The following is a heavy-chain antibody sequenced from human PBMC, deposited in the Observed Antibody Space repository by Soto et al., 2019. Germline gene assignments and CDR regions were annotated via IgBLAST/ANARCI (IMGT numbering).Heavy chain of an antibody. CDR1: EFSVSGNY. CDR3: ARDGGVAATLANYFEY. V-gene: IGHV3-53*01. Sequence: GRPLRLSCAASEFSVSGNYMSLVRQSPGKGLEWVSLIYAGAAPYYADSEKGRFTISRDNARNSVYLKMNSLRAEETAVYYCARDGGVAATLANYFEYWGQRTLVTVSS. D-gene: IGHD2-15*01. CDR2: IYAGAAP. J-gene: IGHJ4*02.